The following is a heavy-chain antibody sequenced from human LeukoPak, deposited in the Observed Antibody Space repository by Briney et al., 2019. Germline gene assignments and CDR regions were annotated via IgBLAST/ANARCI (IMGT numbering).Heavy chain of an antibody. J-gene: IGHJ3*02. CDR1: GFTFSSYW. Sequence: PGRSLRLSCAASGFTFSSYWMTWVRQAPGKGLERVANIKEDGSDKYYLGSVKGRFTISRDNAKNSLYLQMSSLSAEDTALYYCAREVPGAMNAFDIWGQGTMVTVSS. CDR2: IKEDGSDK. D-gene: IGHD2-2*01. V-gene: IGHV3-7*01. CDR3: AREVPGAMNAFDI.